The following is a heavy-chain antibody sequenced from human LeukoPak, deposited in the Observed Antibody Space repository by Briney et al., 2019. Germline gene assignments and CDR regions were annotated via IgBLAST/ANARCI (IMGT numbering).Heavy chain of an antibody. J-gene: IGHJ4*02. CDR2: IGATGVST. D-gene: IGHD5-12*01. V-gene: IGHV3-23*01. CDR3: AKDQGGYSAYGHLDY. CDR1: GFTFSSYA. Sequence: GGSLRLSCAASGFTFSSYAMSRVRQAPGKGLEWVSGIGATGVSTFYGDSVKGRFTMPRDNSKNTLYLRMDSLRAEDTAVYYCAKDQGGYSAYGHLDYWGQGTLVTVSS.